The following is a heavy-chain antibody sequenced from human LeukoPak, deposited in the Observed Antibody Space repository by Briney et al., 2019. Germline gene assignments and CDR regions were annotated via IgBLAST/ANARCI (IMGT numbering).Heavy chain of an antibody. D-gene: IGHD1-26*01. CDR1: GFTFSSYS. CDR3: AKDMGSYSDAFDI. J-gene: IGHJ3*02. Sequence: GGSLRLSCAASGFTFSSYSMNWVRQAPGKGLEWVSSISSSSSYIYYADSVKGRFTISRDNAKNSLYLQMNSLRAEDTAVYYCAKDMGSYSDAFDIWGQGTMVTVSS. CDR2: ISSSSSYI. V-gene: IGHV3-21*01.